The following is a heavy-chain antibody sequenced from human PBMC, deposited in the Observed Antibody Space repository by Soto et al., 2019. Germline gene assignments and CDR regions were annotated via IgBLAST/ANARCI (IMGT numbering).Heavy chain of an antibody. D-gene: IGHD1-1*01. CDR1: GYTFTSYG. CDR3: ARGRYGDY. V-gene: IGHV1-18*01. Sequence: QVHLVQSGDEVKKPGASVKVSCKASGYTFTSYGITWVRQAPGQGLEWMGWISAHNGNTDYAQKLQVRVIVTRDTSTSTAYMELRRLISDDTAVYYCARGRYGDYWGQGALVTVSS. J-gene: IGHJ4*02. CDR2: ISAHNGNT.